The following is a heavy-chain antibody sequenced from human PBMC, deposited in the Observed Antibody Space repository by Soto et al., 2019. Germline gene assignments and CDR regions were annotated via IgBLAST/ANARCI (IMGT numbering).Heavy chain of an antibody. Sequence: EVQLLESGGGLVQPGGSLRLSCAASGFTFSNYFMSWVRQAPGKGLEWVSGISGGGGSTHYPDSVKGRFTISRDNFKTTLYLQMNSLRAEDTAVYYCAKGYCTNGICYTDYWGQGTLVTVSS. D-gene: IGHD2-8*01. V-gene: IGHV3-23*01. CDR3: AKGYCTNGICYTDY. CDR1: GFTFSNYF. J-gene: IGHJ4*02. CDR2: ISGGGGST.